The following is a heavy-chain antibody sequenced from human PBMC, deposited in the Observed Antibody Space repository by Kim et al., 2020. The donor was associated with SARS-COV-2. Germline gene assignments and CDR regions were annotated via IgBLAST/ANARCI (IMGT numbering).Heavy chain of an antibody. V-gene: IGHV4-34*01. D-gene: IGHD5-18*01. CDR3: ARGPDTAMVIYYYYGMDV. Sequence: KSRVTISVDTSKNQFSLKLSSVTAADTAVYYCARGPDTAMVIYYYYGMDVWGQGTTVTVSS. J-gene: IGHJ6*02.